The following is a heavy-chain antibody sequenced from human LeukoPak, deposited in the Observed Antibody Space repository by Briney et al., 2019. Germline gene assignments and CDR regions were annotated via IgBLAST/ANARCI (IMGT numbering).Heavy chain of an antibody. D-gene: IGHD5-24*01. CDR1: GGSISSYY. CDR3: ARGGGYNREAFDI. CDR2: IYYSGGT. V-gene: IGHV4-59*01. J-gene: IGHJ3*02. Sequence: SETLSLTCTVSGGSISSYYWSWIRQPPGKGLEWIGYIYYSGGTNYIPSLKSRVTISVDTSKNQFSLKLSSVTAADTAVYYCARGGGYNREAFDIWGQGTMVTVSS.